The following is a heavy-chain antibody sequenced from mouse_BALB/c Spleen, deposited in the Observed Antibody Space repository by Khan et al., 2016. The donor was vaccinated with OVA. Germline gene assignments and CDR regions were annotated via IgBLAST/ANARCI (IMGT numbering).Heavy chain of an antibody. D-gene: IGHD1-1*01. CDR2: IWSDGST. V-gene: IGHV2-6-1*01. CDR3: ARQTYDHYCVMDY. J-gene: IGHJ4*01. CDR1: GFTLTNYG. Sequence: QVQLKESGPGLVAPSQTLSITCTISGFTLTNYGVHWVRQPPGKGLEWMVVIWSDGSTTYNSTLNSSLSIIKDNSKSQAFLKLNSHKTEDTAMSYCARQTYDHYCVMDYWGQGTSVTVSS.